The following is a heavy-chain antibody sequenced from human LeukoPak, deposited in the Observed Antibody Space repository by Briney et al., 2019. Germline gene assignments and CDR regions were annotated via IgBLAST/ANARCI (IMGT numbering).Heavy chain of an antibody. V-gene: IGHV4-59*08. D-gene: IGHD1-14*01. CDR3: ASDITGTTKYAFDS. Sequence: SETLSLTCTVSGGSISRYYWSWIRQPPGKGLEWIGYIYYSGSTNYNPSLKSRVTISVDTSKNQFSLKLSSVTAADTAIYYCASDITGTTKYAFDSWVQGTMVTVSS. CDR1: GGSISRYY. J-gene: IGHJ3*02. CDR2: IYYSGST.